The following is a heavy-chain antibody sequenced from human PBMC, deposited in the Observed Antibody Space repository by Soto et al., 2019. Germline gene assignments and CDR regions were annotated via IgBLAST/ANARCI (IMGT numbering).Heavy chain of an antibody. CDR1: GGSISSGGYY. CDR3: ARGYSPYYGSGTKRPGMDV. V-gene: IGHV4-31*03. CDR2: IYYSGST. D-gene: IGHD3-10*01. J-gene: IGHJ6*02. Sequence: QVQLQESGPGLVKPSQTLSLTCTVSGGSISSGGYYWSWIRQHPGKGLEWIGYIYYSGSTYYNPSLKSRVTISVDTTKNQFSLKLSSVTAADTAVYYCARGYSPYYGSGTKRPGMDVWGQGTTVTVSS.